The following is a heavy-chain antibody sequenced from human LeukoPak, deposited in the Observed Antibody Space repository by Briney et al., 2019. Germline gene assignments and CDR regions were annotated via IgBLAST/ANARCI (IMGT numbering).Heavy chain of an antibody. D-gene: IGHD2-15*01. V-gene: IGHV3-7*01. Sequence: PGGSLRLTCAASGFTFSSYWMSWVRQAPGKGLEWVANIKQDRSEKYYVDSVKGRFTISRDNAKNSLYLQMNSLRAEDTAVYYCARYKMAAAKGPDIKYFDYWGQGTLVTVPS. CDR1: GFTFSSYW. CDR3: ARYKMAAAKGPDIKYFDY. J-gene: IGHJ4*02. CDR2: IKQDRSEK.